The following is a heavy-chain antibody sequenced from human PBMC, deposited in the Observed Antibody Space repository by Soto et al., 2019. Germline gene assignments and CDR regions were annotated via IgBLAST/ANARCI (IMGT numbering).Heavy chain of an antibody. D-gene: IGHD4-17*01. Sequence: ASVKVSCKASGYTFTGYYMHWVRQAPGQGLEWMGWINPNSGGTNYAQKFQGWVTMTRDTSISTAYMELSRLRSDDTAVYFCARDLFFFLMIRRPPRSTLFPTRRSSDL. J-gene: IGHJ2*01. CDR3: ARDLFFFLMIRRPPRSTLFPTRRSSDL. V-gene: IGHV1-2*04. CDR2: INPNSGGT. CDR1: GYTFTGYY.